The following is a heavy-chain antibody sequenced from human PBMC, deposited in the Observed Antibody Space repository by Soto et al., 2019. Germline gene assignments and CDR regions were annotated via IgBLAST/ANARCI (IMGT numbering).Heavy chain of an antibody. V-gene: IGHV3-53*01. J-gene: IGHJ4*02. D-gene: IGHD3-10*01. Sequence: EVQLVESGGGLIQPGGSLRLSCAASGFTVSSNYMSWVRQAPGKGLEWVSVIYSGGSTYYADSVQGRFTISRDNPKNTLYLQMNSLRAEDTAVYYCGREGYDGSGSSRTDYWGQGTLVTVSS. CDR2: IYSGGST. CDR3: GREGYDGSGSSRTDY. CDR1: GFTVSSNY.